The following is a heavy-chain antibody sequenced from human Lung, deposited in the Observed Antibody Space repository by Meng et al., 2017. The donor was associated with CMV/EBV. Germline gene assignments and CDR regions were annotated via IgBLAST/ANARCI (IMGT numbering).Heavy chain of an antibody. D-gene: IGHD1-1*01. V-gene: IGHV3-15*01. CDR1: GFTISKAK. J-gene: IGHJ4*02. Sequence: ESXKISCAGSGFTISKAKISWVRQAPGKGLEWVARMKPTNEHETIDYAAPVEGRFTISRDDSRNTVYLQMTSLKSEDTAVYFCTTVNWNYYDYWGQGTVVTVSS. CDR3: TTVNWNYYDY. CDR2: MKPTNEHETI.